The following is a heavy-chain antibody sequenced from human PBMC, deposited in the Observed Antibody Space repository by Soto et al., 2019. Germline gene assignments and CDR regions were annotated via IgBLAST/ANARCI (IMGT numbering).Heavy chain of an antibody. Sequence: QVQLVESGGGVVQPGRSLRLSCAASGFTFSSYAMHWVRQAPGKGLEWVAVISYDGSNKYYADSVKGRFTISRDNSKNALYLQMNSLRAEDTAVYYCAIDTSGSYEIYYFDYWGQGTLVTVSS. CDR1: GFTFSSYA. J-gene: IGHJ4*02. CDR2: ISYDGSNK. CDR3: AIDTSGSYEIYYFDY. V-gene: IGHV3-30-3*01. D-gene: IGHD1-26*01.